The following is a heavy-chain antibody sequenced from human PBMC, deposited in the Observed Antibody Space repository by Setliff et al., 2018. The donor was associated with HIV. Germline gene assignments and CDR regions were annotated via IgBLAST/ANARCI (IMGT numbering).Heavy chain of an antibody. Sequence: SETLSLTCAVYGGSFSAYHWSWIRQTPGKGLEWLGEISHSGTTNYNPSLKSRLTILVDTSKKQFSVKLSSVTAADTAVYYCARGGTAAAGYLDNWGQGTPVTVSS. CDR3: ARGGTAAAGYLDN. CDR1: GGSFSAYH. CDR2: ISHSGTT. V-gene: IGHV4-34*01. D-gene: IGHD6-13*01. J-gene: IGHJ4*02.